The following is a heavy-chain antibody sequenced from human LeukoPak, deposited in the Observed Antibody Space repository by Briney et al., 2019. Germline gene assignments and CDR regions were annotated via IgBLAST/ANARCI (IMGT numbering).Heavy chain of an antibody. V-gene: IGHV3-23*01. J-gene: IGHJ4*02. CDR1: GFTFSTYT. CDR3: AKDVPYSSGWYDY. CDR2: ITGSGGST. Sequence: PGGSLRLSCAASGFTFSTYTMNWVRQAPGKGLEWVSAITGSGGSTYYADSVKGRFTISRDNSKNTLYLQMNSLRAEDTAVYYCAKDVPYSSGWYDYWGQGTLVTVSS. D-gene: IGHD6-19*01.